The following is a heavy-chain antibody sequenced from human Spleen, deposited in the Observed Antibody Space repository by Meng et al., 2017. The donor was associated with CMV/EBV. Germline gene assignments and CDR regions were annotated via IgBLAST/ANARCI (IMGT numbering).Heavy chain of an antibody. D-gene: IGHD2/OR15-2a*01. CDR3: AREGNNHAGVWFDP. V-gene: IGHV3-23*01. CDR2: ISGSGVPT. Sequence: ASGFDFAASYMVWIRQAPGKGLEWVSGISGSGVPTYYADSVQGRFTISRDNSKNMMYLQMNSLRVEDTAIYYCAREGNNHAGVWFDPWGQGTLVTVSS. CDR1: GFDFAASY. J-gene: IGHJ5*02.